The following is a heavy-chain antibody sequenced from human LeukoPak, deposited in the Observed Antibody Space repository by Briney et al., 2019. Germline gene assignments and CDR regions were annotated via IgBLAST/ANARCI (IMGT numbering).Heavy chain of an antibody. V-gene: IGHV3-74*01. D-gene: IGHD4-17*01. CDR2: INSDGSST. J-gene: IGHJ4*02. CDR3: AKGGATVIDY. CDR1: GFTFSNYW. Sequence: GGSLRLSCAASGFTFSNYWMPWVRQAPGKGLVWVSRINSDGSSTTSADSVKGRFTISRDNAKNTLYLQMSSLRAEDTAVYYCAKGGATVIDYWGQGTLVTVSS.